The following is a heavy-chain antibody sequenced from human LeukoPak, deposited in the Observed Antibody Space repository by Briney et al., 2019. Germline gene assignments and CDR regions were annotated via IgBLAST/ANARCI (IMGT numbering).Heavy chain of an antibody. D-gene: IGHD6-13*01. CDR1: GGSISSSSYY. J-gene: IGHJ3*02. CDR2: IYYSGST. Sequence: SETLSLTCTVPGGSISSSSYYWGWIRHPPGKGLEWIGRIYYSGSTYYNPSLKSRVTISVDTSKKQFSLKLSSVTAADTAVYYCARDSSSWYEDAFHIWGQGTMVTVSS. V-gene: IGHV4-39*07. CDR3: ARDSSSWYEDAFHI.